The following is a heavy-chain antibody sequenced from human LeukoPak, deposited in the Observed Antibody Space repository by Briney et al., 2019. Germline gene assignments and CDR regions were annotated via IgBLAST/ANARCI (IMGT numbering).Heavy chain of an antibody. CDR2: ISSSSSYI. CDR3: AGRRVIDASFDY. V-gene: IGHV3-21*01. D-gene: IGHD2-21*01. Sequence: GGSLRLSCAASGFTFSSYSMNWVRQAPGKGLEWVSSISSSSSYIYYADSVKGRFTISRDNAKNSLYLQMNSLRAEDTAVYYCAGRRVIDASFDYWGQGTLVTVSS. CDR1: GFTFSSYS. J-gene: IGHJ4*02.